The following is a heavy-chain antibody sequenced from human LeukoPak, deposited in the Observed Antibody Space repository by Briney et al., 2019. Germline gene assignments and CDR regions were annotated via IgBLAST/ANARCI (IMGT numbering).Heavy chain of an antibody. V-gene: IGHV3-7*01. J-gene: IGHJ6*03. CDR2: IKQDGSEK. CDR1: GFTFSSYW. CDR3: GRDRRGVGYRPQYYYYYYLDV. Sequence: PGGSLRFSCAAAGFTFSSYWMSWLRQAPGKGLEWVAIIKQDGSEKYYVDSVKGRFTISGDNAKNSLYLQMNSLRAEDTAVYYCGRDRRGVGYRPQYYYYYYLDVWGKGTTVTVSS. D-gene: IGHD5-24*01.